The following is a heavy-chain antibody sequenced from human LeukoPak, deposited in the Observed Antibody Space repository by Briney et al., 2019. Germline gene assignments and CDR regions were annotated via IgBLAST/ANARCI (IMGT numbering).Heavy chain of an antibody. D-gene: IGHD1-26*01. J-gene: IGHJ4*02. V-gene: IGHV3-74*01. CDR3: ARAWELLYYFDY. Sequence: GGSLRLSCAASGFTFSSYWTHWVRQAPGKGLVWVSRINSDGSSTSYADSVKGRFTISRDNAKNTLYLQMNSLRAEDTAVYYCARAWELLYYFDYWGQGTLVTVSS. CDR1: GFTFSSYW. CDR2: INSDGSST.